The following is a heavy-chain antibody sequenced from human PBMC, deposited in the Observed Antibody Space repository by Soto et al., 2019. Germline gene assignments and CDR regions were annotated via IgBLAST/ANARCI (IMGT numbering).Heavy chain of an antibody. V-gene: IGHV4-34*01. J-gene: IGHJ6*02. CDR1: GGFFSGYY. CDR2: INHSGST. CDR3: ARGRGTYYDFWSGYYKDLGYYYYGMDV. D-gene: IGHD3-3*01. Sequence: SETLSVTCAVYGGFFSGYYWSWSRQPPGKGLEWIGEINHSGSTNYNPSLKSRVTISVDTSKNQFSLKLSSVTAADTAVYYCARGRGTYYDFWSGYYKDLGYYYYGMDVWGQGTTVT.